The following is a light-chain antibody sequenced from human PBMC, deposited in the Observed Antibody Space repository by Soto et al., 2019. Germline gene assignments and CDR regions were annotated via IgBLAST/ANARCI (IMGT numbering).Light chain of an antibody. CDR1: QSVSSN. J-gene: IGKJ1*01. CDR2: CAS. CDR3: QQYNNWTPWT. V-gene: IGKV3-15*01. Sequence: EIVMTQSPATLSVSPGERATLSCRASQSVSSNFAWYQQKPGQAPRLLIYCASTRATGITARFSGSGSGPEFTLTISSLQSEDFAVYYCQQYNNWTPWTFGQGTKVEIK.